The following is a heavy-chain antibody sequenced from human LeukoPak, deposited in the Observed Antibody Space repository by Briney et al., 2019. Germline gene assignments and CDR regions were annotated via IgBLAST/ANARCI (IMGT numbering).Heavy chain of an antibody. V-gene: IGHV3-9*01. J-gene: IGHJ4*02. Sequence: QSGGSLRLSCAASGFAFDDYAMHWVRQAPGKGLEWVSGISLNSGSIGYADSVKGRLTISRDNAKNSLYLQINSLRAEETALYYCAKDGANRGSYFDYWGQGTLVTVSS. D-gene: IGHD1-26*01. CDR3: AKDGANRGSYFDY. CDR2: ISLNSGSI. CDR1: GFAFDDYA.